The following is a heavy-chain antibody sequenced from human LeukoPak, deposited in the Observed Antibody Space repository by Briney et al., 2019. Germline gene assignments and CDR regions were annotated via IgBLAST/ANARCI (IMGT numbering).Heavy chain of an antibody. Sequence: GGSLRLSCAASGFTFSSYGMHWVRQAPGKGLEWVAFIRYDGSNKYYADSVKGRFTISRDNSKNTLYLQMNSLRAEDTAVYHCAKDSTRVVVVPAASHLDVWGKGTTVTISS. CDR2: IRYDGSNK. J-gene: IGHJ6*04. V-gene: IGHV3-30*02. CDR3: AKDSTRVVVVPAASHLDV. CDR1: GFTFSSYG. D-gene: IGHD2-2*01.